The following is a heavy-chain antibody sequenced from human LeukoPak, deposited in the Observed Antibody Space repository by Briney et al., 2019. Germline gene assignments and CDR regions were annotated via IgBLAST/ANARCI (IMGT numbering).Heavy chain of an antibody. CDR2: IRSKTNNYAT. V-gene: IGHV3-73*01. D-gene: IGHD3-10*01. J-gene: IGHJ4*02. Sequence: GGSLRLSCAASGFTFSGSAMHWVRQASGKGLEWVGRIRSKTNNYATAYAASVKDRFTISRDDSTNTAYPQMNSLKTEDTAVYYCVRHAASGGSGVDHWGQGTLVTVSS. CDR3: VRHAASGGSGVDH. CDR1: GFTFSGSA.